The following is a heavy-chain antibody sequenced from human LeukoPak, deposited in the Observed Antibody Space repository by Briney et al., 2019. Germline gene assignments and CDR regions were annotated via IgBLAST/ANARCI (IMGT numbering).Heavy chain of an antibody. CDR2: ISYDESNK. V-gene: IGHV3-30-3*01. D-gene: IGHD4-17*01. Sequence: GGSLRLSCAASGFSLSTYAMHWVRQAPGKGLEWVAVISYDESNKHYADSVKGRSTISRDNSKNTLYLQMNSLRAEDTAVYYCASKRVTPTVTTHYWGQGTLVSVSS. CDR1: GFSLSTYA. J-gene: IGHJ4*02. CDR3: ASKRVTPTVTTHY.